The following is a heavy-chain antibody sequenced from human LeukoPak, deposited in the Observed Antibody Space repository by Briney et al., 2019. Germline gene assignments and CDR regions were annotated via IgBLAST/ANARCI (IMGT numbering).Heavy chain of an antibody. D-gene: IGHD2-2*02. CDR2: IYSGGST. CDR1: GFTVSSNY. J-gene: IGHJ4*02. CDR3: AKVPAAIRYYSDY. V-gene: IGHV3-53*01. Sequence: GGSLRLSCAAPGFTVSSNYMSWVRQAPGKGLEWVSVIYSGGSTYYADSVKGRFTISRDNSKNTLYLQMNSLKAEDTAVYYCAKVPAAIRYYSDYWGEGTLVTVSS.